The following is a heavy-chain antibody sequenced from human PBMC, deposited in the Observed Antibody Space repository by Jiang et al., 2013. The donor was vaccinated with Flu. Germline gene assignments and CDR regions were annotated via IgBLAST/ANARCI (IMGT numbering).Heavy chain of an antibody. Sequence: RLSCAASGFTFSSYAMSWVRQAPGKGLEWVSAISGSGGSTYYADSVKGRFTISRDNSKNTLYLQMNSLRAEDTAVYYCAKVGRPLDAFDIWGQGTMVTVSS. J-gene: IGHJ3*02. CDR3: AKVGRPLDAFDI. V-gene: IGHV3-23*01. CDR1: GFTFSSYA. CDR2: ISGSGGST.